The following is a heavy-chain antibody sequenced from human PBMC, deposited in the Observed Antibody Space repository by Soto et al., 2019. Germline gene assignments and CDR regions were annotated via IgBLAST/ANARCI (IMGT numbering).Heavy chain of an antibody. J-gene: IGHJ6*02. D-gene: IGHD3-10*01. CDR1: GVSFNNNG. V-gene: IGHV1-69*01. Sequence: QVQLVQSGAEVKKPGSSVKVSCKTSGVSFNNNGIGWVRQAPGHGLEWMGGVSPPFRTSNYARKFQGRISITADASTGRVNRKMSSLTSEDTAKYYCATVLYYGSGSYSPYGMEVWGQGTTVTVSS. CDR3: ATVLYYGSGSYSPYGMEV. CDR2: VSPPFRTS.